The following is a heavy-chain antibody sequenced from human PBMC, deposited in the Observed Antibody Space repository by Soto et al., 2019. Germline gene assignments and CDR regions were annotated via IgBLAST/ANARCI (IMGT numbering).Heavy chain of an antibody. Sequence: LSLTCTVSGGSISDISYCWGWIRQPPGKGLQWIGCMFYSGATYYNPSLKNRVTLSVDTSNNEFSLELVSVTAPDTAVYYCARHKSGSDWLDPWGQGTLVTVSS. J-gene: IGHJ5*02. D-gene: IGHD2-15*01. CDR2: MFYSGAT. CDR1: GGSISDISYC. CDR3: ARHKSGSDWLDP. V-gene: IGHV4-39*01.